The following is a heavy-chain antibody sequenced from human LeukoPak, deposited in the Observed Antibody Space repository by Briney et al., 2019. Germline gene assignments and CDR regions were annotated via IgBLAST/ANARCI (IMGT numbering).Heavy chain of an antibody. Sequence: SETLSLTCTVSGGSISSYYWSWIRQPPGKGLEWIGYIYYSESTNYNPSLKSRVTISVDTSKNQFSLKLSSVTAADTAVYYCARHGWGSGYSIEYFQHWGQGTLVTVSS. J-gene: IGHJ1*01. V-gene: IGHV4-59*08. D-gene: IGHD3-22*01. CDR3: ARHGWGSGYSIEYFQH. CDR1: GGSISSYY. CDR2: IYYSEST.